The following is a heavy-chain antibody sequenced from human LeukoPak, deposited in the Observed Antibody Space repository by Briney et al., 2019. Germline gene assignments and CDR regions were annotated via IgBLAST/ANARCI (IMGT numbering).Heavy chain of an antibody. J-gene: IGHJ4*02. CDR2: IRYDGSGK. CDR1: GFTFSNHW. CDR3: ARGPPVEVASREGPYFDY. D-gene: IGHD5-24*01. Sequence: GGSLRLSCAASGFTFSNHWMNWVRQAPGKGLEWVASIRYDGSGKYYVESVKGRLTISRDDAKNSLFLQMNSLRVEDMAVYYCARGPPVEVASREGPYFDYWGQGTLVTVSS. V-gene: IGHV3-7*04.